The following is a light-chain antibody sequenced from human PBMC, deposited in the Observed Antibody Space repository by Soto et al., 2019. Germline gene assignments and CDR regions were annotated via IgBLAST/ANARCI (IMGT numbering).Light chain of an antibody. CDR3: QQRSNWLYT. V-gene: IGKV3-11*01. Sequence: EIVLTQSPATLSLSPGERATLSCRASQSVSSSLAWYQQKPGQAPRLLIYDASNRATGIPARFSASGSETDFILTISSLEPEDFAVYYCQQRSNWLYTFGQGTKLEIK. CDR2: DAS. CDR1: QSVSSS. J-gene: IGKJ2*01.